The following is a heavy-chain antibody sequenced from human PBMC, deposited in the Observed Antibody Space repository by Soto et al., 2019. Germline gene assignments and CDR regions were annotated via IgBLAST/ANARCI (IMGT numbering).Heavy chain of an antibody. CDR3: AFAGSGRYSNVADAFDI. Sequence: EVQLVESGGGLVKPGGSLRLSCAASGFTFSSYSMNWVRQAPGKGLEWVSSISSSGTYIYYADSVKGRFTISRDNAKNSLYLQMNSLRAEDTAVYYCAFAGSGRYSNVADAFDIWGQGTMVTVSS. J-gene: IGHJ3*02. D-gene: IGHD3-10*01. V-gene: IGHV3-21*01. CDR1: GFTFSSYS. CDR2: ISSSGTYI.